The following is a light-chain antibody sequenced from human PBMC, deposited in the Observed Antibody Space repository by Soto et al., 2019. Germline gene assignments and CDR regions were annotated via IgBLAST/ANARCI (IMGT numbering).Light chain of an antibody. CDR3: QTWGTGSPWV. J-gene: IGLJ3*02. V-gene: IGLV4-69*01. CDR1: SGHSSYA. CDR2: LNSDGSH. Sequence: QLVLTQSPSASASLGASVKLTCTLSSGHSSYAIAWHQQQPEKGPRYLMKLNSDGSHSKGDGIPDRFSGSSSGAERYLTISSLQSEDGADYYCQTWGTGSPWVFGGGTKLTVL.